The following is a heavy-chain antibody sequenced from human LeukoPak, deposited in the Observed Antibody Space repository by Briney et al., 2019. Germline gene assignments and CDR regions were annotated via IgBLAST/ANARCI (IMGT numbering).Heavy chain of an antibody. Sequence: GGSLRLSCAASGFTFSSYSMNWVRQAPGKGLEWLSVVSGSGSSTYYADSVKGRFTISRDNSKNTLYLQMNSLRAEDTAIYYCAKGNPFDSWGQGTLVTVSS. CDR1: GFTFSSYS. D-gene: IGHD2/OR15-2a*01. CDR3: AKGNPFDS. CDR2: VSGSGSST. V-gene: IGHV3-23*01. J-gene: IGHJ4*02.